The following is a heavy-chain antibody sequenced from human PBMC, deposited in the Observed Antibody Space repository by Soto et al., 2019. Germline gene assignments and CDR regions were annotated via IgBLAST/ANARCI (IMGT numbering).Heavy chain of an antibody. Sequence: SSETLSLTCTVSGGSISSGNYYWSWIRQPPGKGLEWIGYIYYSGSTSYNPSLKTRVTISVDTSKNQFSLKLSSVTAADTAVYFCARGPSVTIFNYWGQGTQVTVSS. J-gene: IGHJ4*02. CDR1: GGSISSGNYY. CDR2: IYYSGST. CDR3: ARGPSVTIFNY. D-gene: IGHD3-3*01. V-gene: IGHV4-30-4*01.